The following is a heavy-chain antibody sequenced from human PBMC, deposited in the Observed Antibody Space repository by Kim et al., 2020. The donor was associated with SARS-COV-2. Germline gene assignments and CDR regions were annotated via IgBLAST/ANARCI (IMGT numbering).Heavy chain of an antibody. CDR1: GYTFTSYG. CDR3: AREGGIVGATTGWWFDY. J-gene: IGHJ4*02. V-gene: IGHV1-18*01. CDR2: ISAYNGNT. D-gene: IGHD1-26*01. Sequence: ASVKVSCKASGYTFTSYGISWVRQAPGQGLEWMGWISAYNGNTNYAQKLQGRVTMTTDTSTSTAYMELRSLRSDDTAVYYCAREGGIVGATTGWWFDYWGQGTLVTVSS.